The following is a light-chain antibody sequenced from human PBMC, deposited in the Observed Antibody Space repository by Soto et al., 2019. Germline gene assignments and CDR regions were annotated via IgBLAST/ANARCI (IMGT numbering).Light chain of an antibody. CDR2: KNN. CDR1: SSNIGSNY. CDR3: ATWDDSVNSQL. Sequence: QSVLTQPPSASGTPGQRVTISCSGRSSNIGSNYVYWYQQFPGTAPKLLIYKNNERPSGVPDRFSGSKSGTSASLAISGLRSEDEAGYYCATWDDSVNSQLFGGGTKLTVL. V-gene: IGLV1-47*01. J-gene: IGLJ2*01.